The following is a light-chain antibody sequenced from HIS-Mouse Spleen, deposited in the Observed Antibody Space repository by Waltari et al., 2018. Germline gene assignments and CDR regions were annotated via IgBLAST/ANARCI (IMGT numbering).Light chain of an antibody. J-gene: IGLJ1*01. V-gene: IGLV2-11*01. Sequence: QSALTQPRSVSGSPGQSVTISCTGTSSDVGGYNYVSWYQQHPGKAPKLIIDDVSKRPSGVPDRFSCSKSGNTASLTISGLQAEDEADYYCCSYAGSYTYVFGTGTKVTVL. CDR1: SSDVGGYNY. CDR2: DVS. CDR3: CSYAGSYTYV.